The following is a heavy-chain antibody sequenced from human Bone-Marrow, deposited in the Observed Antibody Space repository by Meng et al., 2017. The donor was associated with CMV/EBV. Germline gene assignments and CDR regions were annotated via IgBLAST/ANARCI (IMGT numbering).Heavy chain of an antibody. CDR1: GFTFSSYG. D-gene: IGHD2-15*01. Sequence: GESLKISCAASGFTFSSYGMHWVRQAPGKGLEWVAFIRYDGSNKYYAGSVKGRFTISRDNSKNTLYLQMNSLRAEDTAVYYCARAYCSGGSCPHPYYYYGMDVWGQGTTVTVSS. CDR3: ARAYCSGGSCPHPYYYYGMDV. CDR2: IRYDGSNK. J-gene: IGHJ6*02. V-gene: IGHV3-30*02.